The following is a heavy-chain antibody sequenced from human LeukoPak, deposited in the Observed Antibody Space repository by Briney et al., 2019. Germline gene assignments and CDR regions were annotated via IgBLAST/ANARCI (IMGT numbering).Heavy chain of an antibody. CDR1: GGSISSYY. D-gene: IGHD6-19*01. J-gene: IGHJ4*02. Sequence: MSSETLSLTCTVSGGSISSYYWSWIRQPAGRGLEWIGRIQTSGSTNYNPSLKSRVTMSVDTSKNKFSLKVNSVTAADTAVYYCARVGSGWSFDYLGQGTLVTVSS. V-gene: IGHV4-4*07. CDR2: IQTSGST. CDR3: ARVGSGWSFDY.